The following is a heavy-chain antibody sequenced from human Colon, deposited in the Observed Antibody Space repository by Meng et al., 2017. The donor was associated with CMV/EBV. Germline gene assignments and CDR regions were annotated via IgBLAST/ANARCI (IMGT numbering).Heavy chain of an antibody. CDR1: GFTFSTYS. D-gene: IGHD2-15*01. V-gene: IGHV3-21*01. CDR3: AEDRFDCSGESCYSGGLNYYYYALDA. CDR2: ISSSGSYI. J-gene: IGHJ6*02. Sequence: GESLKISCAASGFTFSTYSMSWVRQTPGKGLEWVSSISSSGSYISYADSVKGRFTISRDNAKNSLLLQMNSLRAEDTAVYYCAEDRFDCSGESCYSGGLNYYYYALDAWGQGTTVTVSS.